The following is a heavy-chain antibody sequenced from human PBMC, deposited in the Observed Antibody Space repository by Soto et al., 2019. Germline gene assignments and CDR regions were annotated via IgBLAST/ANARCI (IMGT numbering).Heavy chain of an antibody. V-gene: IGHV6-1*01. Sequence: SQTLSLTCAISGDSVSTNSATWDWIRQSPSRGLEWLGRTYYRSKWYNDYAVSVKSRITINPDTSKNQFSLQLNSVTPEDTAVYYCARDRNYDYVWGSYLAFDYWGQGTLVTVSS. CDR1: GDSVSTNSAT. CDR2: TYYRSKWYN. J-gene: IGHJ4*02. D-gene: IGHD3-16*02. CDR3: ARDRNYDYVWGSYLAFDY.